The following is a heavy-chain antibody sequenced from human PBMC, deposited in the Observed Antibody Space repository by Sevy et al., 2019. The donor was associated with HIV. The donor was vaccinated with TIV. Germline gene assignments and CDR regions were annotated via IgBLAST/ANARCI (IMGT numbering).Heavy chain of an antibody. CDR2: IYYNGHI. CDR1: GGSITSLY. V-gene: IGHV4-59*08. CDR3: AGENAWGRGYS. D-gene: IGHD1-26*01. J-gene: IGHJ4*02. Sequence: SETLSLTCTVSGGSITSLYWNWIRQPPGKGLEWIANIYYNGHIKYNPPLKSRVTLSLETTKYQFSRRLSSVTAADTAMYYCAGENAWGRGYSWGQGTLVTVSS.